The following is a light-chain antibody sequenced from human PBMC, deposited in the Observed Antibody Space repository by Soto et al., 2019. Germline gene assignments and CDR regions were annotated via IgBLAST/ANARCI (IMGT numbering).Light chain of an antibody. CDR2: GAS. CDR1: QNVITY. J-gene: IGKJ4*01. Sequence: ESVLTQSPGTLSLSPGERATLPCRASQNVITYLAWYQQKPGQAPRLLIYGASSRATGIPDRFSGSGSGTDFPLTISRLEPEDVAVYYCQQYGSTPLTFVGGTKVEIK. V-gene: IGKV3-20*01. CDR3: QQYGSTPLT.